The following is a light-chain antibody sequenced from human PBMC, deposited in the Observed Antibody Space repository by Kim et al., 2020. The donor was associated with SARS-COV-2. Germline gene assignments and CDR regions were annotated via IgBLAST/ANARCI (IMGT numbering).Light chain of an antibody. CDR3: ATWDDDLDGPV. V-gene: IGLV1-36*01. CDR2: NDD. Sequence: QSALNQPPSVSGAPRQRVTVSCSGSYPNIGSNAVNWYQQVPGKTPRLLIYNDDVLPAGVSDRFSASKSGSSASLAISGLQSDDEADYFCATWDDDLDGPVFGPGTKVTVL. CDR1: YPNIGSNA. J-gene: IGLJ1*01.